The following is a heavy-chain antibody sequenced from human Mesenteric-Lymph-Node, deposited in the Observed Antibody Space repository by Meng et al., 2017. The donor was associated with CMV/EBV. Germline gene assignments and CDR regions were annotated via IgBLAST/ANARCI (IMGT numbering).Heavy chain of an antibody. J-gene: IGHJ4*02. CDR1: GFTFSTYS. CDR2: ISSSSSSI. CDR3: ARMYSSGWSPYYFDY. V-gene: IGHV3-48*04. D-gene: IGHD6-19*01. Sequence: GGLRLSCAASGFTFSTYSMNWVRQAPGKGLEWVSYISSSSSSIYYAESVKGRFTISRDNAKNSLCLQMNSLRAEDTAVYYCARMYSSGWSPYYFDYWGQGTLVTVSS.